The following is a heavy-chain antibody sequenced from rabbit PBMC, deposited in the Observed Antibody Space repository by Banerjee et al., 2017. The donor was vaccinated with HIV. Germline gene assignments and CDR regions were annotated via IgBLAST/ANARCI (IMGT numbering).Heavy chain of an antibody. J-gene: IGHJ4*01. CDR1: GFSFSSSYW. CDR2: IYPDYGTT. V-gene: IGHV1S40*01. D-gene: IGHD1-1*01. CDR3: ARHASGSGYYYYFNL. Sequence: QSLEESGGDLVKPGASLTLTCTASGFSFSSSYWMCWVRQAPGKGLEWIAYIYPDYGTTDYASWVNGRFTISLDNAQNTVFLQMTSLTAADTATYFCARHASGSGYYYYFNLWGPGTLVTVS.